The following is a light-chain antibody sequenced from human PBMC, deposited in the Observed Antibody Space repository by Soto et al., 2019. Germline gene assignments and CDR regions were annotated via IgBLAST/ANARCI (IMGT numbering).Light chain of an antibody. CDR1: QSVSTN. CDR3: HSYDKWPPGA. V-gene: IGKV3D-15*01. J-gene: IGKJ1*01. CDR2: DAS. Sequence: ETVMTQSPATLSASPGERVTLSCRASQSVSTNLAWYQQRPGEAPRLLIFDASARAVDIPGRFSGSGSGTEFTLTISSLQPEDFAVYFCHSYDKWPPGAFGQGSKVDIK.